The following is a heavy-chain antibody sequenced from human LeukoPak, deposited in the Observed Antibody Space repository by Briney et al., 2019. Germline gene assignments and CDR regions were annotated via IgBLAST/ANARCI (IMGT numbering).Heavy chain of an antibody. J-gene: IGHJ4*02. Sequence: PSETLSLTCTVSGDSVSSNYWNWIRQPPGKGLEWIGYVYYTGRTNYNPSLESRVTISIDTSKNQFSLRLTSVTAADTAVYYCVRWYYDSSSSRKFDYWGQGSLVTVSS. V-gene: IGHV4-59*02. D-gene: IGHD3-22*01. CDR1: GDSVSSNY. CDR2: VYYTGRT. CDR3: VRWYYDSSSSRKFDY.